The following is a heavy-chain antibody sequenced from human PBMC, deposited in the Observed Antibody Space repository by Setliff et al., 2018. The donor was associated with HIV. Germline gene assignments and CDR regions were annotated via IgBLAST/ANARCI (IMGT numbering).Heavy chain of an antibody. CDR1: GFSVTTAA. V-gene: IGHV3-53*01. CDR2: IYAGGTT. D-gene: IGHD3-10*02. J-gene: IGHJ4*02. CDR3: ATYARTSYGLDD. Sequence: SCVVSGFSVTTAAMAWVRQAPGKGLDWVSVIYAGGTTKYADSVKGRFTFSRDDSKNTFFLQMNSLKTTDTGTYYCATYARTSYGLDDWGQGTEVTVSS.